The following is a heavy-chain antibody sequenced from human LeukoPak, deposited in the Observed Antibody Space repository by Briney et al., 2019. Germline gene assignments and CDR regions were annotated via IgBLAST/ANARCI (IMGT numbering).Heavy chain of an antibody. J-gene: IGHJ4*02. V-gene: IGHV3-74*01. D-gene: IGHD6-19*01. CDR3: ARAGTAVRLGMGFDS. CDR1: GFTFCSYL. CDR2: INSEGSST. Sequence: GGSLRLSCAASGFTFCSYLMHGVRQAPGKGLVWVSHINSEGSSTSYADPVKGRFTISRDNAKNSLYLQMNSLRAEDRAIYYCARAGTAVRLGMGFDSWGQGTLVTVSS.